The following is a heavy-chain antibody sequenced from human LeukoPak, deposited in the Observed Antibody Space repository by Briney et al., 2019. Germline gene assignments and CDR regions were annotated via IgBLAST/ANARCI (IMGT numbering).Heavy chain of an antibody. CDR3: AKPYYYGSRSYMDY. V-gene: IGHV3-30*18. J-gene: IGHJ4*02. CDR1: GFTFSNYG. D-gene: IGHD3-10*01. Sequence: PGRSLRLSCEASGFTFSNYGMHWVRQAPGKGLEWVAVISYDGSNTYYADSVKGRFTISRDNSKNMLYLQMNSLRAEDTAVYYCAKPYYYGSRSYMDYWGQGTLVTVSS. CDR2: ISYDGSNT.